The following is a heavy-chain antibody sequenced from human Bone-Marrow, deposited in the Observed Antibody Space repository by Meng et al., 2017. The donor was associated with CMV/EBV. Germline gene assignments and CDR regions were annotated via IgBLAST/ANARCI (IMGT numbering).Heavy chain of an antibody. D-gene: IGHD2-21*01. Sequence: SETLSLTCAVYGTSFSDYSWTWIRHSPRKGLEWIGQINHRGSTNFNPSLMGRVTMSVDSSKEQSSLRLTSVTAADTAVYYCAGEIDIWGQGTAVTVSS. V-gene: IGHV4-34*01. CDR1: GTSFSDYS. CDR2: INHRGST. CDR3: AGEIDI. J-gene: IGHJ4*02.